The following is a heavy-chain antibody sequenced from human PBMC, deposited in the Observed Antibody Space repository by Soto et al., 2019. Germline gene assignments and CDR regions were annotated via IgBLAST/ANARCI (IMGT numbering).Heavy chain of an antibody. CDR2: IYYSGST. CDR1: GGSISSGGYY. V-gene: IGHV4-31*03. Sequence: QVQLQESGPGLVKPSQTLSLTCTVSGGSISSGGYYWSWISQHPGKGLEWIGYIYYSGSTYYNPSLRSRVNISVDTSKNQFSLKLSSVTAADTAVYYCARVGYCTNGVCKGGWFDPWGQGTLVTVSS. CDR3: ARVGYCTNGVCKGGWFDP. D-gene: IGHD2-8*01. J-gene: IGHJ5*02.